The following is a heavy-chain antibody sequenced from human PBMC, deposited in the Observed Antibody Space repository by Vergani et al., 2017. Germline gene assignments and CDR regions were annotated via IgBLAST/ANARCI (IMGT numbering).Heavy chain of an antibody. CDR2: IDPSDSYT. Sequence: EVQLVQSGADVKKPGESLSISCKGSGYSFTSYWISWVRQMPGKGLEWMGRIDPSDSYTNYSPSFQGHVTISADKSISTAYLQWSSLKASDTAMYYCARQVAVAGKWWGPYYYYGMDVWGQGTTVTVSS. J-gene: IGHJ6*02. CDR1: GYSFTSYW. V-gene: IGHV5-10-1*01. D-gene: IGHD6-19*01. CDR3: ARQVAVAGKWWGPYYYYGMDV.